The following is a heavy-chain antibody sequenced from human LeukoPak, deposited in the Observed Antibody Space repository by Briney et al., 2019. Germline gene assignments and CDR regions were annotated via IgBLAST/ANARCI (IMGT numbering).Heavy chain of an antibody. D-gene: IGHD4-23*01. Sequence: PGGALRLSCAVSGLSFRDAWLCWFRQAPGKGLECIGRTIGGDGPADYAAPVKGRFTISRDYSKDTMYLHMNSLKTEDTAVYYCTWMATVVTVDIWGQGTLVTVSS. CDR3: TWMATVVTVDI. V-gene: IGHV3-15*01. J-gene: IGHJ4*02. CDR2: TIGGDGPA. CDR1: GLSFRDAW.